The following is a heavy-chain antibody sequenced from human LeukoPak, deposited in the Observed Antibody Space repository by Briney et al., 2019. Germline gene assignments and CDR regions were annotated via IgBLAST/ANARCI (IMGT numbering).Heavy chain of an antibody. J-gene: IGHJ4*02. CDR1: GGSISSYY. Sequence: SETLSLTCTVSGGSISSYYWSWIRQPPGKGLEWIGYIYYSGSTNYNPSLKSRVTISVDTSKNQFSLKLSSVTAADTAVYYCARGGKLRFFFDWGQGTLVTVSS. CDR2: IYYSGST. V-gene: IGHV4-59*08. CDR3: ARGGKLRFFFD. D-gene: IGHD3-3*01.